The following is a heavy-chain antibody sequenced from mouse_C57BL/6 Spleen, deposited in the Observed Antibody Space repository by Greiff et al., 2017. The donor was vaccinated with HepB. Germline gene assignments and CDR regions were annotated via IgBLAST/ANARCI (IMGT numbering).Heavy chain of an antibody. V-gene: IGHV1-61*01. Sequence: QVQLQQPGAELVRPGSSVKPSCKASGYTFTSYWMDWVKQRPGQGLEWIGNIYPSDSETHYNQKFKDKATLTVDKSSSTAYMQLSSLTSEDSAVYYCARWDYGRGYWGQGTTLTVSS. D-gene: IGHD1-1*01. CDR3: ARWDYGRGY. CDR1: GYTFTSYW. J-gene: IGHJ2*01. CDR2: IYPSDSET.